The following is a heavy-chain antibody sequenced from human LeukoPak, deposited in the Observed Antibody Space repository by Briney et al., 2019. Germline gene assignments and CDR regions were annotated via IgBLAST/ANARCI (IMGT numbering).Heavy chain of an antibody. J-gene: IGHJ5*02. D-gene: IGHD1-7*01. CDR1: GETFTNYY. Sequence: SETLSLTCVVYGETFTNYYWSWIRQPPGKGLEWIGEVIHSGSANYNPSLKSRVTISVDTSKSQFSLRLNSVTAADTAVYYCARGPRLQLELRKKYNWFDPWGQGSLVTVSS. CDR2: VIHSGSA. V-gene: IGHV4-34*01. CDR3: ARGPRLQLELRKKYNWFDP.